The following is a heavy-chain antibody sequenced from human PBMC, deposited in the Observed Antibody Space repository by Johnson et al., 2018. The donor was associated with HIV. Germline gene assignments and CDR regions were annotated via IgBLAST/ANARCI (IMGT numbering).Heavy chain of an antibody. V-gene: IGHV3-66*03. CDR2: IYSGGST. J-gene: IGHJ3*02. CDR1: GFTVSSNY. D-gene: IGHD5-24*01. Sequence: VQLVESGGGLIQPGGSLRLSCAAYGFTVSSNYMSWVRQAPGKGLEWVSVIYSGGSTYNADSVKGRFTISRDNSKNTLYLQMNSLRADDTAVYYCAREEMWGAHAFDIWGQGTMVTVSS. CDR3: AREEMWGAHAFDI.